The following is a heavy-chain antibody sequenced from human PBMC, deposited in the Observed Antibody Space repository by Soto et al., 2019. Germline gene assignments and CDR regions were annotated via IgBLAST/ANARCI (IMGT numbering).Heavy chain of an antibody. CDR1: GFTFSSYG. CDR3: ARDSLLGLWPNAAPPDY. D-gene: IGHD3-16*02. Sequence: QVQLVESGGGVVQPGRSLRLSCAASGFTFSSYGMHWVRQAPGKGLEWVAVIWYDGSNKYYADSVKGRFTISRDNSKNTLYRKMNGRRAEDRAVYYWARDSLLGLWPNAAPPDYWGQGTLVTVSS. CDR2: IWYDGSNK. V-gene: IGHV3-33*01. J-gene: IGHJ4*02.